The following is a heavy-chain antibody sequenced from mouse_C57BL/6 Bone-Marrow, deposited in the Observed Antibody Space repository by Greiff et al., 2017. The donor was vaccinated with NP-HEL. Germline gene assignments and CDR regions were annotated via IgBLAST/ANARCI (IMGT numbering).Heavy chain of an antibody. V-gene: IGHV2-2*01. CDR1: GFSLTSYG. J-gene: IGHJ2*01. Sequence: QVQLKESGPGLVQPSQSLSITCTVSGFSLTSYGVHWVRQSPGKGLEWLGVIWSGGSTDYNAAFISRLSISKDHSKSQVFFKMNSLQADDTARYYCPRNYPPYYYGSSYGYFDYWGQGTTLTVSS. CDR2: IWSGGST. CDR3: PRNYPPYYYGSSYGYFDY. D-gene: IGHD1-1*01.